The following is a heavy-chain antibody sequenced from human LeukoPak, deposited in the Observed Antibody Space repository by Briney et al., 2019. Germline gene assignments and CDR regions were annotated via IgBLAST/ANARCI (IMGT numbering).Heavy chain of an antibody. D-gene: IGHD2-2*02. CDR3: ARDHRVVPAAITN. J-gene: IGHJ4*02. CDR1: GFTFSSYN. V-gene: IGHV3-48*01. CDR2: ISSSSSAI. Sequence: GGSLRLSCAASGFTFSSYNMNWVRQAPGKGLEWVSYISSSSSAIYYADSVKGRFTISRDNAKNSLYLQMNSLRAEDTAVYYCARDHRVVPAAITNWGQGTLVTVSS.